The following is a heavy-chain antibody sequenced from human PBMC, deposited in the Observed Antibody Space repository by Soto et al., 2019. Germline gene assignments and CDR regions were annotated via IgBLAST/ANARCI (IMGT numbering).Heavy chain of an antibody. CDR2: IYYSGST. CDR3: ARSPHPPVTPSDY. CDR1: GGSISSGGYY. V-gene: IGHV4-31*03. D-gene: IGHD4-17*01. J-gene: IGHJ4*02. Sequence: QVQLQESGPGLVKPSQTLSLTCTVSGGSISSGGYYWSWIRQHPGKGLEWIGYIYYSGSTYYNPSLKGRFTISVDPSKNHFPLTLSSVTAADPAVYSGARSPHPPVTPSDYWGRGTRVTVSS.